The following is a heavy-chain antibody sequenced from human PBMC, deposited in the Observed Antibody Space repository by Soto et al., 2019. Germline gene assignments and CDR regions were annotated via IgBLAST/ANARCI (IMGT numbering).Heavy chain of an antibody. CDR1: GYTFTSYG. D-gene: IGHD2-21*01. J-gene: IGHJ4*02. CDR3: ARAGAYRGYIWYFDY. V-gene: IGHV1-18*01. CDR2: ISAYNGNT. Sequence: ASVKVSCKASGYTFTSYGISWVRQAPGQGLEWMGWISAYNGNTNYAQKLQGRVTMTTDTSTSTAYMELRSLRSDDTAVYYCARAGAYRGYIWYFDYWGQGTLVTVSS.